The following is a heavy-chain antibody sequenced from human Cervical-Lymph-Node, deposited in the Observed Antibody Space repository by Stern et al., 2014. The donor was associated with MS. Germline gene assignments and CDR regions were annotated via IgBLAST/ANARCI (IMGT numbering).Heavy chain of an antibody. Sequence: QMQLVQSGAAMIKPGASVKISCEASGYTFNSYYIHWVRQPLGQGLELVALFNPSGRRTTYAQLFQGRFTVTGDTSTSTVYMELTGLKSEDTAVYYCARVLSLVTSDSWGQGTLVVVSS. CDR1: GYTFNSYY. CDR3: ARVLSLVTSDS. CDR2: FNPSGRRT. J-gene: IGHJ4*02. D-gene: IGHD4-23*01. V-gene: IGHV1-46*02.